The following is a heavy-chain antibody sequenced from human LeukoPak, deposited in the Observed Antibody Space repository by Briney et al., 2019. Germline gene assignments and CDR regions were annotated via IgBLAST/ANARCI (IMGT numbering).Heavy chain of an antibody. CDR3: AKIGRTTRYYYYMDV. J-gene: IGHJ6*03. CDR1: GGSINSYY. Sequence: PSETLSLTCTVSGGSINSYYWSWIRQTPGKGLEWIGYIYYSGSTNYNPSLKSRVTISVDTSKNQFSLKLSSVTAADTAVYYCAKIGRTTRYYYYMDVWGKGTTVTVSS. CDR2: IYYSGST. V-gene: IGHV4-59*01. D-gene: IGHD1-14*01.